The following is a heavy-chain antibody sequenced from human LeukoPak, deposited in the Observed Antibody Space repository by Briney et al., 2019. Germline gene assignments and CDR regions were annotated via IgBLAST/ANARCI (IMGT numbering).Heavy chain of an antibody. D-gene: IGHD2-2*01. CDR3: VSFYETY. CDR2: INGDGSWT. CDR1: GNYW. J-gene: IGHJ4*02. Sequence: GGSLRLSCAASGNYWMHWVRQAPGKGLVWVSHINGDGSWTTYADSVKGRFTISKDNARNTVYLQMNNLRAEDTAVYYCVSFYETYWGRGTLVTVSS. V-gene: IGHV3-74*01.